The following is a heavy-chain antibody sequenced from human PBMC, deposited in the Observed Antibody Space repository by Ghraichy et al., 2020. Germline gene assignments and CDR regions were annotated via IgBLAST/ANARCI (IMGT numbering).Heavy chain of an antibody. Sequence: GSLNISCVGSGFPFSSYSMNWVRQSPGKGLEWVSYITSSSRTKSYADTVKGRFTISRDNAQNSLYLQLNNLRDEDTAVYYCARGSTVVRFFYYDGMDVWGQGTTVTVSS. CDR1: GFPFSSYS. V-gene: IGHV3-48*02. D-gene: IGHD4-23*01. CDR2: ITSSSRTK. CDR3: ARGSTVVRFFYYDGMDV. J-gene: IGHJ6*02.